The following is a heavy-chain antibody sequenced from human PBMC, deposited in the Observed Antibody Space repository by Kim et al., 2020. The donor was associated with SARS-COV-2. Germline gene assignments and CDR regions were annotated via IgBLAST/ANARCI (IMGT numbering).Heavy chain of an antibody. D-gene: IGHD4-17*01. CDR3: ARERMTTSRFDY. V-gene: IGHV3-7*01. Sequence: YGCPVKRRFTISRDNAKNSLYLQMNSLRAEDTAVYYCARERMTTSRFDYWGQGTLVTVSS. J-gene: IGHJ4*02.